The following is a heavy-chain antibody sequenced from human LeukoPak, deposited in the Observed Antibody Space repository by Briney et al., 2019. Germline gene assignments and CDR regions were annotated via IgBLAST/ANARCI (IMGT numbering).Heavy chain of an antibody. V-gene: IGHV4-59*01. J-gene: IGHJ3*02. Sequence: SETLSLTCTVSGGSISSYYWSWIRQPPGKGLEWIGYIYYSGSTNYHPSLKSRVTISVDTSKNQFSLKLSSVTAADTAVYYCARVNPFFLDAFDIWGQGTMVTVSS. CDR3: ARVNPFFLDAFDI. CDR1: GGSISSYY. D-gene: IGHD1-14*01. CDR2: IYYSGST.